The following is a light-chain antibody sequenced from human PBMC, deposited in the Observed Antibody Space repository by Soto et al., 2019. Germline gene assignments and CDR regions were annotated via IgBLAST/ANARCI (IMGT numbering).Light chain of an antibody. Sequence: QSALTQPPSASGSPGQSVAISCTGSSSDVGGYNDVSWYQHHPGKAPKLMIYEVTKRPSGVPDRFSGSKSGNTASLTVSGLQADDEADYYCSSKAGGNNLGVIFGGGTQLTVL. CDR3: SSKAGGNNLGVI. CDR2: EVT. V-gene: IGLV2-8*01. J-gene: IGLJ2*01. CDR1: SSDVGGYND.